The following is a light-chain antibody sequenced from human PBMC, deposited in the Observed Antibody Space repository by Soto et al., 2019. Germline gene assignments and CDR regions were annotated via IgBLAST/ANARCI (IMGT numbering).Light chain of an antibody. J-gene: IGKJ1*01. CDR2: WAS. V-gene: IGKV4-1*01. Sequence: DIVMTQSPDSLAVSLGERATINCKSSQSVLYSSNNKNYLAWYQQKPGQPPKLLIYWASTRESGVPDRFSGSGPGPDFTLTISSLQAEDVAVYYCQQYYPTPRTFGQGPKVQI. CDR3: QQYYPTPRT. CDR1: QSVLYSSNNKNY.